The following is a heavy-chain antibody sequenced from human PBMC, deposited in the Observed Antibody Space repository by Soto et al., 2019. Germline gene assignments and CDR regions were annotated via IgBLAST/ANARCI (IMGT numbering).Heavy chain of an antibody. Sequence: QVQLQQWGAGLLKPSETLSLTCAVYGGSFSGYYWSWIRQPPGKGLEWIGEINHSGSTNYNPSLKSRVTISVDTSKTQFSLKLSSVTAADTAVYYCARGLAVVVPAAMDWFDPWGQGTLVTVSS. D-gene: IGHD2-2*01. CDR3: ARGLAVVVPAAMDWFDP. V-gene: IGHV4-34*01. J-gene: IGHJ5*02. CDR1: GGSFSGYY. CDR2: INHSGST.